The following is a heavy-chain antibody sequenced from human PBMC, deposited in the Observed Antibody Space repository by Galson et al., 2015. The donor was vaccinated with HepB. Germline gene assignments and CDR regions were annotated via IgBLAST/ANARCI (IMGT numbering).Heavy chain of an antibody. J-gene: IGHJ5*02. CDR3: ARAGDGTIFGVVILNWFDP. CDR1: GYTFTSYA. V-gene: IGHV7-4-1*02. CDR2: INTNTGNP. Sequence: SVKVSCKASGYTFTSYAMNWVRQAPGQGLEWMGWINTNTGNPTYAQGFTGRFVFSLDTSVSTAYLQISSLKAEDTAVYYCARAGDGTIFGVVILNWFDPWGQGTLVTVSS. D-gene: IGHD3-3*01.